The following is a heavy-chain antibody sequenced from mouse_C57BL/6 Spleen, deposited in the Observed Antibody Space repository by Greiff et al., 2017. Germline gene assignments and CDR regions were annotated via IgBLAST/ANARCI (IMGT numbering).Heavy chain of an antibody. J-gene: IGHJ2*01. V-gene: IGHV1-59*01. D-gene: IGHD2-14*01. CDR3: AREAYDMDY. Sequence: QVHLKQPGAELVRPGTSVKLSCKASGYTFTSYWMHWVKQRPGQGLEWIGVIDPSNSYTNYNQKFKGKATLTVDTSSSTAYMQLSSLTSADAAVYYCAREAYDMDYWGQGTTLTVSS. CDR1: GYTFTSYW. CDR2: IDPSNSYT.